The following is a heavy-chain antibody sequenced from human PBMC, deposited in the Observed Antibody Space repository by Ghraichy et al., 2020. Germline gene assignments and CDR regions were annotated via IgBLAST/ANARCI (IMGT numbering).Heavy chain of an antibody. V-gene: IGHV3-30-3*01. D-gene: IGHD6-13*01. J-gene: IGHJ4*02. CDR1: GFTFNTYA. CDR2: VSYDGSTK. Sequence: GGSLRLSCAASGFTFNTYAMHWVRQAPGKGLEWVAVVSYDGSTKYYADSVKGRFTISRDNSKNTLYLQMNNLRAEDTAVFYCARDRVGAAHYYFDYWGQGTLVTVSS. CDR3: ARDRVGAAHYYFDY.